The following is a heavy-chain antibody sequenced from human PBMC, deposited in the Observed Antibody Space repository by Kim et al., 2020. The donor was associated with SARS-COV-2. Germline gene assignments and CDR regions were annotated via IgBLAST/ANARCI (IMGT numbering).Heavy chain of an antibody. V-gene: IGHV4-4*02. CDR3: ARVPLGSGRPGDDY. D-gene: IGHD6-19*01. J-gene: IGHJ4*02. CDR1: GGSISSSNW. Sequence: SETLSLTCAVSGGSISSSNWWSWVRQPPGKGLEWIGEIYHSGSTNYNPSLKSRVTISVDKSKNQFSLKLSSVTAAATAVYYCARVPLGSGRPGDDYWGQGTLVTVSS. CDR2: IYHSGST.